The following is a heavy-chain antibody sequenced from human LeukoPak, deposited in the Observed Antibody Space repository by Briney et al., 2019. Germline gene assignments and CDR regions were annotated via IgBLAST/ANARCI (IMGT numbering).Heavy chain of an antibody. V-gene: IGHV4-4*09. CDR3: ASGAAAGSVDY. Sequence: SETRSLTCTVSGGSLSSYYWSWIRQPPGKGLEWIGYIYTSGSTNYNPSLKSRVTISVDTSKNQFSLKLSSVTAADTAVYYCASGAAAGSVDYWGQGTLVTVSS. CDR1: GGSLSSYY. CDR2: IYTSGST. D-gene: IGHD6-13*01. J-gene: IGHJ4*02.